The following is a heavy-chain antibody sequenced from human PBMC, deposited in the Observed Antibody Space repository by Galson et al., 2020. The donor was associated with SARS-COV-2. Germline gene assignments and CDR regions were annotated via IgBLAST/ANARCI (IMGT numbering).Heavy chain of an antibody. V-gene: IGHV4-59*01. CDR2: IYYSGST. Sequence: ASETLSLTCTVSGGSISSYYWSWIRQPPGKGLEWIGYIYYSGSTNYNPSLKSRVTISVDTSKNQFSLKLSSVTAADTAVYYCARGMIVVVTNDAFDIWGQGTMVTVSS. CDR1: GGSISSYY. D-gene: IGHD3-22*01. CDR3: ARGMIVVVTNDAFDI. J-gene: IGHJ3*02.